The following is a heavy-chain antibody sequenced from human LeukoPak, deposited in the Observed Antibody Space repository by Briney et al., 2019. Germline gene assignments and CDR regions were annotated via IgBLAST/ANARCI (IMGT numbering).Heavy chain of an antibody. Sequence: GGSLRLSCAASGFTFTSHWMSWVRQAPGKGLEWVANINRDGSEKHYVDSVKGRFTISRDNAKNSLYLQMNSLRVEDTAVYYCARGYSGYVFFDYWGQGTLVTVSS. D-gene: IGHD5-12*01. J-gene: IGHJ4*02. V-gene: IGHV3-7*04. CDR1: GFTFTSHW. CDR3: ARGYSGYVFFDY. CDR2: INRDGSEK.